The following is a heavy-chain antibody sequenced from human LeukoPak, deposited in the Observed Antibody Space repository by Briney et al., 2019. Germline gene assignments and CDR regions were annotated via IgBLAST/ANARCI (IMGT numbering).Heavy chain of an antibody. CDR1: GFTFSSYE. Sequence: GGSLRLSCAASGFTFSSYEMNWVRQAPGKGLEWVSGISGSGDSTHYADSVKGRFTISRDNSKNTLYLQMNSLRAEDTAIYYCAKEYTGTFSPFPSYFDNWGQGTLVTVSS. CDR3: AKEYTGTFSPFPSYFDN. CDR2: ISGSGDST. J-gene: IGHJ4*02. V-gene: IGHV3-23*01. D-gene: IGHD1-26*01.